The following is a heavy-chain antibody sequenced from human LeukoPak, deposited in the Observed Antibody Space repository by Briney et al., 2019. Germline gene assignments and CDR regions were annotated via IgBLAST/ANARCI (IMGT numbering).Heavy chain of an antibody. D-gene: IGHD4-11*01. CDR3: ARGQGTVTTH. J-gene: IGHJ4*02. Sequence: PSETLSLTCAVSGGSFSGYYWTWIRQPPGKGLEWIGEINHSGSANYNPSLMSRVTISLDTSKNHCSLNLSPVTAADTAVYYCARGQGTVTTHWGQGTLVTVSS. V-gene: IGHV4-34*01. CDR2: INHSGSA. CDR1: GGSFSGYY.